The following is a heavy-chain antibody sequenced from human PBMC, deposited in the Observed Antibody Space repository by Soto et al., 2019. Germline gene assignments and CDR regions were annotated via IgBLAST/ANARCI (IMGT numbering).Heavy chain of an antibody. V-gene: IGHV3-21*01. CDR2: ISSSSSYI. CDR3: ARQVPKVVVVVAAPTPFDY. CDR1: GFTFSSYS. Sequence: PGGSLRLSCAASGFTFSSYSMNWVRQAPGKGLEWVSSISSSSSYIYYADSVKGRFTISRDNAKNSLHLQMNSLRAEDTAVYYCARQVPKVVVVVAAPTPFDYWGQGTLVTV. J-gene: IGHJ4*02. D-gene: IGHD2-15*01.